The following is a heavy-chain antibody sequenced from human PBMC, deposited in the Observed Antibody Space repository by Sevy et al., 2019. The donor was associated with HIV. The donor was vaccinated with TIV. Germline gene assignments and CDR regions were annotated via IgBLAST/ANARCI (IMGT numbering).Heavy chain of an antibody. CDR1: GFTFSSYT. D-gene: IGHD2-21*02. CDR2: SSGTGSYI. CDR3: ARGGGYCGGDCYSIDY. V-gene: IGHV3-21*06. J-gene: IGHJ4*02. Sequence: GGSLRLSCSASGFTFSSYTMIWVRQAPGRGLEWVSASSGTGSYIYYADSVKDRFTISRDNAKNLLYLQMNSLRAEDTAVYYCARGGGYCGGDCYSIDYWGQGALVTVSS.